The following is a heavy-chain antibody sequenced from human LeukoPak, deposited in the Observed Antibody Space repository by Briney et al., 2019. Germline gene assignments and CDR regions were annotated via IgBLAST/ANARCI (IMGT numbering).Heavy chain of an antibody. J-gene: IGHJ3*01. Sequence: GGSLRLSCAASGFTFSSYGMSWVRQAPGKVLEWVSAISRSGGSTNYADSVKGRFTISRDNSKNTVYLQMNSLRAEDTAVYYCARWGVGWLQFSDAFDVWGQGTMVTVSS. D-gene: IGHD5-24*01. CDR1: GFTFSSYG. V-gene: IGHV3-23*01. CDR3: ARWGVGWLQFSDAFDV. CDR2: ISRSGGST.